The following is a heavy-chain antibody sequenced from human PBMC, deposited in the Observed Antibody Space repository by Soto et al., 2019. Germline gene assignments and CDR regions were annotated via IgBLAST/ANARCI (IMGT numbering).Heavy chain of an antibody. V-gene: IGHV1-69*01. J-gene: IGHJ3*02. CDR3: ARDANGDSRDNAFDI. CDR2: IIPIFGTA. CDR1: GGTFSSYA. D-gene: IGHD4-17*01. Sequence: QVQLVQSGAEVKKPRSSVKVSSKASGGTFSSYAISWVRQAPGQGLEWMGGIIPIFGTANYAQKFQVRVTITADESTSTAYMERSSLRSEDTAVYYCARDANGDSRDNAFDIWGQGTMVTVSS.